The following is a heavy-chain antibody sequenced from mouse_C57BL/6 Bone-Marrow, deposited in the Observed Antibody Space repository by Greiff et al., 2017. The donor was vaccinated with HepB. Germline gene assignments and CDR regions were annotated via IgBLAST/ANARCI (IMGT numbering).Heavy chain of an antibody. Sequence: QVQLQQPGAELVKPGASVKLSCKASGYTFTSYWMHWVKQRPGQGLEWIGMIHPNSGSTNYNEKFKSKATLTVDKSSSTAYMQLSSLTSEDSAVYYCAREFYYYGLYYFDYWGQGTTLTVSS. CDR3: AREFYYYGLYYFDY. D-gene: IGHD1-1*01. CDR2: IHPNSGST. CDR1: GYTFTSYW. J-gene: IGHJ2*01. V-gene: IGHV1-64*01.